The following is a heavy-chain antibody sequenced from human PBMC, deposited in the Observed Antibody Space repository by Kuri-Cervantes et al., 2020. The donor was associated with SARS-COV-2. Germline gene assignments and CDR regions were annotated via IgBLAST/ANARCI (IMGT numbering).Heavy chain of an antibody. Sequence: SETLSLTCTVAGGSISSYYWSWIRQPAGKVLEWIGCTYYSGSTYHNPSLKSRVTISVDTSKNQFSLKLSSVTAADTAVYYCARDPLLYYDSSGYHNWFDPWGQGTLVTVSS. J-gene: IGHJ5*02. CDR1: GGSISSYY. V-gene: IGHV4-59*01. CDR3: ARDPLLYYDSSGYHNWFDP. CDR2: TYYSGST. D-gene: IGHD3-22*01.